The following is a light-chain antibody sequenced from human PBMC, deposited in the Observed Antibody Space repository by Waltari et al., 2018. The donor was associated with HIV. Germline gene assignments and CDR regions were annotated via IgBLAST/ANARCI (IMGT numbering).Light chain of an antibody. CDR3: SSYTTTSTLYV. Sequence: QSTLTQPASVSGSPGQSVTISCTGISSDIDVYKYFSWYQQHPGKAPKLLIYDVSNRHSGVSPRFSGSKSANTASLTISGLQAEDEADYYCSSYTTTSTLYVFGTGTKVTV. J-gene: IGLJ1*01. CDR2: DVS. V-gene: IGLV2-14*03. CDR1: SSDIDVYKY.